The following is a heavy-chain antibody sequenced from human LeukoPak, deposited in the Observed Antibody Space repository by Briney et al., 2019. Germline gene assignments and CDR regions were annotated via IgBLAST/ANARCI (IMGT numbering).Heavy chain of an antibody. Sequence: GGSLRLSCAASGFTFSSYSMNWVRQAPGKGLEWVSSISSSSSYIYYADSVKGRFTISRDNAKNSLYLQMNSLRAEDTAVYYCAYADYGGNSGGYWGQGTLVTVSS. CDR3: AYADYGGNSGGY. J-gene: IGHJ4*02. D-gene: IGHD4-23*01. CDR1: GFTFSSYS. V-gene: IGHV3-21*01. CDR2: ISSSSSYI.